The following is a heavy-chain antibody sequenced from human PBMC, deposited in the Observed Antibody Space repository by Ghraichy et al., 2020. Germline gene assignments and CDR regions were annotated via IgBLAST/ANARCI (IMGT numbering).Heavy chain of an antibody. Sequence: TLSLICTVSGGSVSSGSYYWSWIRQPPGKGLEWIGYIYYSGSTNYNPSLKSRVTISVDTSKNQFSLKLSSVTAADTAVYYCARDGGEGYYSSGLFDYWGQGTLVTVSS. CDR1: GGSVSSGSYY. V-gene: IGHV4-61*01. J-gene: IGHJ4*02. D-gene: IGHD6-19*01. CDR3: ARDGGEGYYSSGLFDY. CDR2: IYYSGST.